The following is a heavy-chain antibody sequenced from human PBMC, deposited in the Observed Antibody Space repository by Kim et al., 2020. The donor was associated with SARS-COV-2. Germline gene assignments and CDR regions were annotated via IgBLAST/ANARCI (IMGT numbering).Heavy chain of an antibody. CDR3: ARQMEYSSSWYAPFDY. J-gene: IGHJ4*02. CDR2: IDPSDSYT. Sequence: GESLKISCKGSGYSFTSYWISWVRQMPGKGLEWMGRIDPSDSYTNYSPSFQGHVTISADKSISTAYLQWSSLKASDTAMYYCARQMEYSSSWYAPFDYWGQGTLVTVSS. D-gene: IGHD6-13*01. V-gene: IGHV5-10-1*01. CDR1: GYSFTSYW.